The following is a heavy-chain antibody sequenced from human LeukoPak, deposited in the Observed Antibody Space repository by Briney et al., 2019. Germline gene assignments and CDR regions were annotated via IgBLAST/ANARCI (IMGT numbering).Heavy chain of an antibody. J-gene: IGHJ5*02. CDR1: GFTFSSYA. Sequence: GGSLRLSCAASGFTFSSYAMHWVRQAPGKGLEWVAVISYDGSNKYCADSVKGRFTISRDNSKNTLYLQMNSLRAEDTAVYYCARDSYVLRFLEWLFDPWGQGTLVTVSS. V-gene: IGHV3-30-3*01. D-gene: IGHD3-3*01. CDR3: ARDSYVLRFLEWLFDP. CDR2: ISYDGSNK.